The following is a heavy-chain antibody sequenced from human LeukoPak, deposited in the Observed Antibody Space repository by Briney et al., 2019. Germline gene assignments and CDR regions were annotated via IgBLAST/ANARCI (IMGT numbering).Heavy chain of an antibody. Sequence: GGSLRLSCTTSGFTFSASAMHWVRQGPGKGLEWVSYIAHHGNNRYYVDSVKGRFTISRDNSKGTLYLQMNSLRGDGTAIYYCAKDGSWSCTDWGQGTLVTVAP. CDR3: AKDGSWSCTD. D-gene: IGHD2-21*01. CDR2: IAHHGNNR. V-gene: IGHV3-30*02. J-gene: IGHJ4*02. CDR1: GFTFSASA.